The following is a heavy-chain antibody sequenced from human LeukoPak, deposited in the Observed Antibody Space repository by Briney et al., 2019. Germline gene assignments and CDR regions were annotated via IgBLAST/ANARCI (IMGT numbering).Heavy chain of an antibody. CDR1: GYTFTGYY. V-gene: IGHV1-2*02. D-gene: IGHD3-3*01. CDR2: INHNSGGT. J-gene: IGHJ4*02. CDR3: ARAYYDFWSGLPVDY. Sequence: ASVKVSCKASGYTFTGYYMHWVRQAPGQGLEWMGWINHNSGGTNYAQKFQGRVTMTRDTSISTAYMELSRLRSGDTAVYYCARAYYDFWSGLPVDYWGQGTLVTVSS.